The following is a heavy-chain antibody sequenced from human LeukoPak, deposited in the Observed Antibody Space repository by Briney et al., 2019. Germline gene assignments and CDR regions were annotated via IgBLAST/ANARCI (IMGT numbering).Heavy chain of an antibody. V-gene: IGHV1-2*07. CDR3: ASMYMSGSL. CDR2: INPNSGGT. D-gene: IGHD6-19*01. Sequence: ASVKVSCKASGHIFTGYYMHWVRQAPGQGLEWMGWINPNSGGTNYAHKFQGRVTMTRDTSISTAYMELSRLRSDDTAVYYCASMYMSGSLWGQGTLVTVSS. J-gene: IGHJ4*02. CDR1: GHIFTGYY.